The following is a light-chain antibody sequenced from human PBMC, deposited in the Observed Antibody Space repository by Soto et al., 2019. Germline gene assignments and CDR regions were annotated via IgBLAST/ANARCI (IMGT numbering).Light chain of an antibody. V-gene: IGLV2-14*01. CDR1: SSDVGAYNY. CDR2: EVS. Sequence: QSALTRPASVSGSLGQSITISCTGTSSDVGAYNYVSWYQQQPGKAPKLMISEVSNRPSGVSNRFSGSKSGNTASLIIPGLQAQEEADYYCSSFTSITTYVFGTGTKVTVL. J-gene: IGLJ1*01. CDR3: SSFTSITTYV.